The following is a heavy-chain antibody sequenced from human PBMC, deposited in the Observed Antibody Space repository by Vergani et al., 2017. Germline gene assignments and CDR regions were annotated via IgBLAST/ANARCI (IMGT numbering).Heavy chain of an antibody. Sequence: EVQLVESGGGVVQPGGSLRLSCAASGFTFDDYAMHWVRQAPGKGLEWVSLISGDGGSTYYADSVKGRFTISRDNSKNSLYLQMNSLRTEDTALYYCAKALLVRGTFIDYYYGMDVWGQGTTVTVSS. J-gene: IGHJ6*02. CDR1: GFTFDDYA. CDR3: AKALLVRGTFIDYYYGMDV. CDR2: ISGDGGST. D-gene: IGHD6-6*01. V-gene: IGHV3-43*02.